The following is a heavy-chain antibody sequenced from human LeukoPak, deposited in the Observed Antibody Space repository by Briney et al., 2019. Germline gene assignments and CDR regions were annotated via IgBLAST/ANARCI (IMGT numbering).Heavy chain of an antibody. Sequence: PGGSLRLSCAASGFTFTNYAMHWVRQAPGKGLEWVSGIRGSGVTTYYADSVKGRFTISRDNSKNTLYLQMNSLRAEDTAVYYCAGGILTGYSDYWGQGTLVTVSS. D-gene: IGHD3-9*01. V-gene: IGHV3-23*01. CDR2: IRGSGVTT. CDR1: GFTFTNYA. CDR3: AGGILTGYSDY. J-gene: IGHJ4*02.